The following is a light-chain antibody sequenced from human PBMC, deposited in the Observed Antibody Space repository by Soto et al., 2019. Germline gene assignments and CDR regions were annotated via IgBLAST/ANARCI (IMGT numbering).Light chain of an antibody. CDR3: CSYATGSTYI. CDR1: SSDVGTYNL. Sequence: QSALTQPASVSGSPGQSITISCTGTSSDVGTYNLVSWYQQHPGEAPKIIIYEGSKRPSGVSNRFSASRSGNTASLTISGLQAEDEADYYCCSYATGSTYIFGTGTKLTVL. CDR2: EGS. V-gene: IGLV2-23*01. J-gene: IGLJ1*01.